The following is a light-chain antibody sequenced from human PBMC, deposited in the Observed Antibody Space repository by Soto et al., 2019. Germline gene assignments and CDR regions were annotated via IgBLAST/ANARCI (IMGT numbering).Light chain of an antibody. CDR3: TSYSSTTHIV. CDR1: NSDVGGYNH. CDR2: DVI. V-gene: IGLV2-14*01. J-gene: IGLJ2*01. Sequence: QSALTQPASVSGSPGQSITISCTGTNSDVGGYNHVSWYQHHPGKAPKLIIYDVINRPSGVSDRFSGSNSGNTASLTISGLQAEDEADYYCTSYSSTTHIVFGGGTKLTVL.